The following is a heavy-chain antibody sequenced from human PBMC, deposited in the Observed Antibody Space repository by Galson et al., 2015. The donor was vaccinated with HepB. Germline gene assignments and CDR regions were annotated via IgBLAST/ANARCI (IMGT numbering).Heavy chain of an antibody. V-gene: IGHV3-23*01. D-gene: IGHD5-18*01. CDR1: GFTFSSYA. J-gene: IGHJ4*02. CDR3: ANGYVDAAMGPH. CDR2: ISGSGGTT. Sequence: SLRLSCAASGFTFSSYAMTWVRQAPGKGLEWVSAISGSGGTTYYADSVKGRFTISRDNSKNTLYLQMNSLRAEDTAVYYCANGYVDAAMGPHWGQGTLVTVSS.